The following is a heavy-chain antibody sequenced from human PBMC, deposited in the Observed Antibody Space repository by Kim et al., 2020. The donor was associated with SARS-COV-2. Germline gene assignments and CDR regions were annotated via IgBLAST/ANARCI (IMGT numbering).Heavy chain of an antibody. V-gene: IGHV3-48*03. J-gene: IGHJ4*02. Sequence: YYADAVKGRFTISRDNAKNSLYLQMNSLRAEDTAVYYCARAGAVAGTVHYWGQGTLVTVSS. D-gene: IGHD6-19*01. CDR3: ARAGAVAGTVHY.